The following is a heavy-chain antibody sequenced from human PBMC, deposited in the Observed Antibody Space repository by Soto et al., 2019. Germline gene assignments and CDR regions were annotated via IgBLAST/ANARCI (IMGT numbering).Heavy chain of an antibody. Sequence: RASVKVSCKASGGTFSSYAISWVRQAPGQGLEWMGGIIPIFGTANYAQKFQGRVTITADESTSTAYMELSSLRSEDTAVYYCAREYSGYDSAYYYGMDVWGQGTTVTVSS. CDR1: GGTFSSYA. CDR2: IIPIFGTA. D-gene: IGHD5-12*01. V-gene: IGHV1-69*13. CDR3: AREYSGYDSAYYYGMDV. J-gene: IGHJ6*02.